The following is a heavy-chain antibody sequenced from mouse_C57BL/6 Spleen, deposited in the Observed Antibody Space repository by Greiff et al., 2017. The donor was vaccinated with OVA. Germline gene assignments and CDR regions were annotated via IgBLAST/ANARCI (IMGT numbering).Heavy chain of an antibody. V-gene: IGHV1-61*01. CDR2: IYPSDSET. Sequence: VQLQQPGAELVRPGSSVKLSCKASGYTFTSYWMDWVKQRPGQGLEWIGNIYPSDSETHYNQKFKDKATLTVDKSSSTAYMQLSSLTSEDSAVYYCARGGTALSYYAMDYWGQGTSVTVS. J-gene: IGHJ4*01. CDR3: ARGGTALSYYAMDY. CDR1: GYTFTSYW. D-gene: IGHD3-3*01.